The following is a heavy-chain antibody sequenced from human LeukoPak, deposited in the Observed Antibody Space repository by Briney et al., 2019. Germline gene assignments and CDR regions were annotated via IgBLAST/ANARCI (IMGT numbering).Heavy chain of an antibody. CDR1: GYTFTIYD. J-gene: IGHJ5*02. CDR3: ARGIAAAEVWFDP. V-gene: IGHV1-8*01. D-gene: IGHD6-13*01. Sequence: GASVKVSFNSSGYTFTIYDINWVRQATAQGLEWMGWMNPNSGNTGYAKNLQGRVTMNRNTSISTAYMELSSLRSEDTAVYYCARGIAAAEVWFDPWGQGTLVTVSS. CDR2: MNPNSGNT.